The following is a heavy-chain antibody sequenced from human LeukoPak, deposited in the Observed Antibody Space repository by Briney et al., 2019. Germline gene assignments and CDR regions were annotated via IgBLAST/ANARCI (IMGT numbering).Heavy chain of an antibody. V-gene: IGHV1-18*01. CDR1: GYTFTSYG. D-gene: IGHD5-18*01. Sequence: ASVKVSCEASGYTFTSYGISWVRQAPGQGLEWMGWISAYNGNTNYAQKLQGRVAMTTDTSTSTAYMELRSLRSDDTAVYYCARAQEGQLWLSYYYYYGMDVWGQGTTVTVSS. CDR3: ARAQEGQLWLSYYYYYGMDV. CDR2: ISAYNGNT. J-gene: IGHJ6*02.